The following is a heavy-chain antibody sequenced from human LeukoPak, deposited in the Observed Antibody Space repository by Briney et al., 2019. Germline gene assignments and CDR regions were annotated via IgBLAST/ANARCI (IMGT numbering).Heavy chain of an antibody. V-gene: IGHV3-30*02. CDR1: GFTFSSYG. Sequence: GGSLRLSCAASGFTFSSYGMHWVRQAPGKGLEWVAFIRYDGSNKYYADSVKGRFTISRDNSKNTLYLQMNSLRAEDTAVYYCAKDGDIVVVPAAHFDYWGQGTLVTVSS. CDR2: IRYDGSNK. D-gene: IGHD2-2*01. CDR3: AKDGDIVVVPAAHFDY. J-gene: IGHJ4*02.